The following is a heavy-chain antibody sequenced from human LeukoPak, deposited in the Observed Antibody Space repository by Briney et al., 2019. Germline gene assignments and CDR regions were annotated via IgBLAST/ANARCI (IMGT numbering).Heavy chain of an antibody. CDR3: ARELSSSWYYFDY. J-gene: IGHJ4*02. CDR1: GFTFSSYA. Sequence: PGRSLRLSCAASGFTFSSYAMHWVRQAPGKGLEWVAVISYDGSNKYYADSVKGRFTISKDNSKNTLYLQMNSLRAEDTAVYYCARELSSSWYYFDYWGQGTLVTVSS. D-gene: IGHD6-13*01. CDR2: ISYDGSNK. V-gene: IGHV3-30-3*01.